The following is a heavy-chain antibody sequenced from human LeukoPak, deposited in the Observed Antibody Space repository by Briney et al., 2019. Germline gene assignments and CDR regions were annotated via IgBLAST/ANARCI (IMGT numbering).Heavy chain of an antibody. Sequence: ASVKVSCKASGYTFTDYFIHWVQQAPGKGLEWMGHVDPGDGEVVYADKFLRRVTFTADTSTGTVYMDVSSLTSDDSAVYYCAKVSSTLAAAGALTFDYWGQGTLVIVSS. CDR2: VDPGDGEV. D-gene: IGHD6-13*01. V-gene: IGHV1-69-2*01. CDR3: AKVSSTLAAAGALTFDY. J-gene: IGHJ4*02. CDR1: GYTFTDYF.